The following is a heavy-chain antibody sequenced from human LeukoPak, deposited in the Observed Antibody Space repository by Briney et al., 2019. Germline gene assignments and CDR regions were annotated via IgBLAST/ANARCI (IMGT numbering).Heavy chain of an antibody. CDR1: GFTFSIYE. CDR3: SNGRTSSGTLQHDY. V-gene: IGHV3-48*03. J-gene: IGHJ4*02. D-gene: IGHD6-19*01. CDR2: IGSSDSTT. Sequence: GGSLRLSCVASGFTFSIYEMNWVRQSPGKGLEWLSYIGSSDSTTHYADSVKGRFSISRDNSENTLYLQMNSLRAEDTALYYCSNGRTSSGTLQHDYWGQGTLVTVSS.